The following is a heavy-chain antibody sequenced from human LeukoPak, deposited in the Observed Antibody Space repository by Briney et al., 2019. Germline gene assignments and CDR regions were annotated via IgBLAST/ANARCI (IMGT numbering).Heavy chain of an antibody. V-gene: IGHV3-9*01. CDR3: AKDMDKVNDAFDI. CDR1: GFTFDDYA. CDR2: ISWNSGSI. J-gene: IGHJ3*02. D-gene: IGHD2-21*01. Sequence: GRSLRLSCAASGFTFDDYAMHWVRQAPGKGLEWVSGISWNSGSIGYADSVKGRFTISRDNAKNSLYLQMNSLRAEDTALYYCAKDMDKVNDAFDIWGQGTMVTVSS.